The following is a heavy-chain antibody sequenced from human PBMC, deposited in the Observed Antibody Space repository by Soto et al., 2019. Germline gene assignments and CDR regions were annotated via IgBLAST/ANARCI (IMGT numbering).Heavy chain of an antibody. CDR1: GFTFSSYA. CDR2: ISGSGGST. V-gene: IGHV3-23*01. D-gene: IGHD6-13*01. Sequence: GGSLRLSCAASGFTFSSYAMSWVRQAPGKGLEWVSAISGSGGSTYYADSVKGRFTISRDNSKNTLYLQMNSLRAEDTAVYYCAKDDSSSWYIRNYGMDVWGQGTTVTVSS. J-gene: IGHJ6*02. CDR3: AKDDSSSWYIRNYGMDV.